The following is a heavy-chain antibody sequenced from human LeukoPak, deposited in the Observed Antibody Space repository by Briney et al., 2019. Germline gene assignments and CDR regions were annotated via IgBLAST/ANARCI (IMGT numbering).Heavy chain of an antibody. D-gene: IGHD4-17*01. Sequence: PSQTLSLTCTVSGGSISSGGYYWSWIRQHPGKGLEWIGHIYYSGSTYYNPSLKSRVTISVDTSKNQFSLKLSSVTAADTAVYYCAREATVTTGPDYYYYGMDVWGKGTTVTVSS. CDR1: GGSISSGGYY. V-gene: IGHV4-31*03. CDR3: AREATVTTGPDYYYYGMDV. CDR2: IYYSGST. J-gene: IGHJ6*04.